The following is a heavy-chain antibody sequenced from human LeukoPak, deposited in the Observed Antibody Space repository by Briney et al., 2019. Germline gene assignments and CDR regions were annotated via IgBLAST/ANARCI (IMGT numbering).Heavy chain of an antibody. J-gene: IGHJ4*02. V-gene: IGHV3-21*01. CDR1: GLTFSRYN. Sequence: GGSLRLSCAASGLTFSRYNMNWVRQAPGKGLEWVSSIGTSSNNIYYTDSVKGRFTISRDNAKNSLYLQVDSLRVEDTAVYFCASGTVGNYALDYWGQGTLVTVYS. CDR2: IGTSSNNI. D-gene: IGHD1-7*01. CDR3: ASGTVGNYALDY.